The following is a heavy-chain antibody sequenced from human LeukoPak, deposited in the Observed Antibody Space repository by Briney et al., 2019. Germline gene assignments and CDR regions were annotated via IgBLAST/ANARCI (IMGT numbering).Heavy chain of an antibody. Sequence: ASVKVSCTASAYTFTDYYIHWVRQAPGQGLECLGWINPKSGGTNYVQKFQGRVTMTRDTSISTAYMELSSLRSDDTAVYYCARGCGSSCVKEGLRLGDWGQGTLVTVSS. CDR1: AYTFTDYY. V-gene: IGHV1-2*02. CDR2: INPKSGGT. D-gene: IGHD2-2*01. J-gene: IGHJ4*02. CDR3: ARGCGSSCVKEGLRLGD.